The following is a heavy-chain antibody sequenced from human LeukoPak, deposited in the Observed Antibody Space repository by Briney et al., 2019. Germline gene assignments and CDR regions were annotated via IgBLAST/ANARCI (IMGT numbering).Heavy chain of an antibody. CDR2: ISVSGATT. D-gene: IGHD6-6*01. CDR3: AREASSSYRLDY. J-gene: IGHJ4*02. Sequence: GGSLRLSCAASGFTFSNYAMSWVRQTPGKGLDWVSGISVSGATTYYANSVKGRFTISRDNAKNSLYLQMNSLRAEDTAVYYCAREASSSYRLDYWGQGTLVTVSS. V-gene: IGHV3-23*01. CDR1: GFTFSNYA.